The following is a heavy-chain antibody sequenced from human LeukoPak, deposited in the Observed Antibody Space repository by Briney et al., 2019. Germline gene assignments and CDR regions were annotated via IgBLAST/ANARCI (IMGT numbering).Heavy chain of an antibody. J-gene: IGHJ5*02. D-gene: IGHD1-7*01. V-gene: IGHV1-46*01. Sequence: ASVKVSCKASGYTFTSNYMHWVRQAPGQGLEWMGMINPSSGGPRYAKTVQGRVTMTRDTSTSTVYMEMSSLRSEDTAVYYCARDRGRTMLVDHWGQGTLVTVSS. CDR2: INPSSGGP. CDR3: ARDRGRTMLVDH. CDR1: GYTFTSNY.